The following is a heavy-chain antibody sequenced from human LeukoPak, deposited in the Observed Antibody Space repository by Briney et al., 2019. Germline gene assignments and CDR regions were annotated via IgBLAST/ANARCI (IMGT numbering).Heavy chain of an antibody. Sequence: SVKVSCKASGGTFSSYAISWVRQAPGQGLEWMGIIIPTFGTANYAQKFQGRVTITTDESTSTAYMELSSLRSEDTAVYYCARERRGYDSSGYYQHWGQGTLVTVSS. D-gene: IGHD3-22*01. J-gene: IGHJ1*01. CDR2: IIPTFGTA. CDR3: ARERRGYDSSGYYQH. CDR1: GGTFSSYA. V-gene: IGHV1-69*05.